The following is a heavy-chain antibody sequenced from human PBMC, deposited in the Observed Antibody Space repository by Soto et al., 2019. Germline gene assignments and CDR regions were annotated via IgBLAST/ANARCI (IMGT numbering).Heavy chain of an antibody. D-gene: IGHD3-22*01. CDR2: IYAGTIA. CDR1: GITVSSYY. Sequence: GGSLRLSCAVSGITVSSYYMGWVRQAAGKGLEWVSVIYAGTIAYYADSVKGRFTIYRDNSKNTLNLEMNSLRVEDTAVYYCARIPYDNSGTIFDYWGQGALVTRLL. V-gene: IGHV3-53*01. J-gene: IGHJ4*02. CDR3: ARIPYDNSGTIFDY.